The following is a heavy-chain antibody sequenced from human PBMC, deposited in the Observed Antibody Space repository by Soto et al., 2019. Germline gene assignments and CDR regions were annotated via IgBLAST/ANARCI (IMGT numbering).Heavy chain of an antibody. CDR2: IYHGGNI. J-gene: IGHJ6*02. D-gene: IGHD2-15*01. V-gene: IGHV4-4*02. Sequence: PSETLSLTCGVSGDSINSDDWWNLVRQPPGKGLEWIGEIYHGGNINYNPSLKSRVTISMDKSKNQIFLNLFSVTAADTAVYYCARHPGGRGYYYGMDVWGQGTTVTVS. CDR1: GDSINSDDW. CDR3: ARHPGGRGYYYGMDV.